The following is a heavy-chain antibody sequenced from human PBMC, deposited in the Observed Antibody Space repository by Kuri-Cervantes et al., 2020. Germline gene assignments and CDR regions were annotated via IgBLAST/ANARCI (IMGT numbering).Heavy chain of an antibody. CDR2: IYSSGST. V-gene: IGHV4-39*01. CDR1: GGSISSSSYY. Sequence: SETLSLTCTVSGGSISSSSYYWGWIRPPPGKGLEWIGSIYSSGSTYYNPSLTSRVTISVDTSKNQFSLKLSSVTAADTAVYYCARRPPQSAFDVWGQGTMVTVSS. J-gene: IGHJ3*01. CDR3: ARRPPQSAFDV.